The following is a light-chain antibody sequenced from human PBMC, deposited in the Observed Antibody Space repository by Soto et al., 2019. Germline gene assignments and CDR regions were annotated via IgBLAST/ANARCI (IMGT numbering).Light chain of an antibody. V-gene: IGKV3-11*01. J-gene: IGKJ4*01. Sequence: EMVWTQSPATLSLSPGERATLSCRASQSVSSYLAWYQQKPGQAPRLLIYDASNRATGIPARFSGSGSGTDFTLTISSLEPEDFAVYYWQERSNWPLTFGGGT. CDR3: QERSNWPLT. CDR2: DAS. CDR1: QSVSSY.